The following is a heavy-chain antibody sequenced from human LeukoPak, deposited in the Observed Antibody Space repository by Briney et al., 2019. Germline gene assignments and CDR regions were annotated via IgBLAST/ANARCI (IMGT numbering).Heavy chain of an antibody. CDR2: IYTSGST. CDR1: GGSISSYY. J-gene: IGHJ3*02. Sequence: SETLSLTCTVSGGSISSYYWSWIRQPAGKGLEWIGRIYTSGSTNYNPSLKSRVTISVDTSKNRFSLKLSSVTAADTAVYYCARGKSGPDTAMARDAFDIWGQGTIVTVSS. V-gene: IGHV4-4*07. CDR3: ARGKSGPDTAMARDAFDI. D-gene: IGHD5-18*01.